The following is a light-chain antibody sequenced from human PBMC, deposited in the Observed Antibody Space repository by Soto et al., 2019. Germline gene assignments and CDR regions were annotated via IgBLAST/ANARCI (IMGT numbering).Light chain of an antibody. CDR3: QQCGSSPWT. J-gene: IGKJ1*01. CDR2: GAS. V-gene: IGKV3-20*01. CDR1: QSVSSSY. Sequence: VLTQSPGTLSLSTGERATLSCRASQSVSSSYLAWYQQKPGQAPRLLIYGASSRATGIPDRFSGGGSGTDFTLTISRLEPEDFAVYYCQQCGSSPWTFGQGTKVDIK.